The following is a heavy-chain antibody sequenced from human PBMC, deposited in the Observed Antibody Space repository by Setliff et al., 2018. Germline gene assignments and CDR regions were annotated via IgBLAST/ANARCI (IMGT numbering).Heavy chain of an antibody. J-gene: IGHJ4*02. CDR1: GYTFTSYG. CDR2: ISIYNGNT. CDR3: ARGIAAVGTSYYFDY. Sequence: ASVKVSCKASGYTFTSYGINWVRQAPGQGLEWMGWISIYNGNTNYAQKPQGRVTMTTDTSTSTAYMELRSLRSDDTAVYYCARGIAAVGTSYYFDYWSQGTLVTVSS. D-gene: IGHD6-13*01. V-gene: IGHV1-18*01.